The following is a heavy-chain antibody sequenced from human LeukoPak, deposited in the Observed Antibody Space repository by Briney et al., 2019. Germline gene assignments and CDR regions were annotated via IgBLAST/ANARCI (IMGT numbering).Heavy chain of an antibody. J-gene: IGHJ6*03. V-gene: IGHV1-69*13. CDR3: ARAANPSGYYYYMDV. D-gene: IGHD6-25*01. CDR1: GGTFSSYA. Sequence: GASVKVSCKASGGTFSSYAISWVRQAPGQGLEWMGGIIPIFGTANYARKFQGRVTIAADESTSTAYMELSSLRSEDTAVYYCARAANPSGYYYYMDVWGKGTTVTVSS. CDR2: IIPIFGTA.